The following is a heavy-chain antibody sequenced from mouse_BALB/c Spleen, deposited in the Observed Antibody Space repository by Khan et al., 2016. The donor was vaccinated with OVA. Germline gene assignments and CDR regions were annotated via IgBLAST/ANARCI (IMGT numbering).Heavy chain of an antibody. D-gene: IGHD4-1*01. Sequence: EVQLVESGPELVKPGASVRMSCKASGYTFTGYVMHWVKQKPGQGLEWIGYINPYNDATKYNEDFKGKATLTSDKSSSTAYMELSSLTSEDSAVYYCARGNWESYYFDYWGQGTTLTVSS. J-gene: IGHJ2*01. V-gene: IGHV1S136*01. CDR3: ARGNWESYYFDY. CDR2: INPYNDAT. CDR1: GYTFTGYV.